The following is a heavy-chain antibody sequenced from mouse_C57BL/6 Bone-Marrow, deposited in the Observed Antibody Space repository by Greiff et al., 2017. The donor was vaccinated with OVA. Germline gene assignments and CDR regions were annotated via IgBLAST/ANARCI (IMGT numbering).Heavy chain of an antibody. Sequence: QVQLQQSGAELMKPGASVKLSCKATGYTFTGYWIEWVKQRPGHGLEWIGEILPGSGSTNYNEKFKGKATFPADTYSNPAYMQLSSLTTEDSAIYYCARGRHYYYGSSYNYWGQGTTLTVSS. J-gene: IGHJ2*01. D-gene: IGHD1-1*01. CDR1: GYTFTGYW. V-gene: IGHV1-9*01. CDR3: ARGRHYYYGSSYNY. CDR2: ILPGSGST.